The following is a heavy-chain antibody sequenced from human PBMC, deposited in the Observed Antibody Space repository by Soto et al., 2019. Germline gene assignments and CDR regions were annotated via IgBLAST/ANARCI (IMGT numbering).Heavy chain of an antibody. Sequence: GSGHTLVNTTQTLTLTCTFSAFSPSTNGVGVGWIRQPPGKLLEWLAGIYWNEAKRYSRSLKSRLSMTKDTSENQVVLTMTTMDPVDTATYYCVHTVMVHTSTGGHYFDYCGPRILFTASS. CDR3: VHTVMVHTSTGGHYFDY. J-gene: IGHJ4*02. D-gene: IGHD2-8*01. CDR1: AFSPSTNGVG. V-gene: IGHV2-5*01. CDR2: IYWNEAK.